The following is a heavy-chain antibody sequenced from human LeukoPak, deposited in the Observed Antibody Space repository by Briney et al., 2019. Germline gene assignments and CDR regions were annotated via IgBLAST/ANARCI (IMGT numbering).Heavy chain of an antibody. D-gene: IGHD2-8*01. CDR1: GGSISGYY. CDR3: ARHHANYYYYGLDV. Sequence: SETLSLTCTVSGGSISGYYWSWIRQPPGKGLEWIGYIYYSGGTNYNPSLKSRVTISADTSKNQFSLELTSVTAADTAVYYCARHHANYYYYGLDVWGQGTTVTVSS. J-gene: IGHJ6*02. CDR2: IYYSGGT. V-gene: IGHV4-59*08.